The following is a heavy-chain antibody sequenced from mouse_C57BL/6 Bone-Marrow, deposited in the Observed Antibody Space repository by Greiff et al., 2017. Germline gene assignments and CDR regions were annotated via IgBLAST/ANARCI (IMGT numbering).Heavy chain of an antibody. V-gene: IGHV7-3*01. J-gene: IGHJ1*03. Sequence: EVQVVESGGGLVQPGGSLRLSCAASGFTFTDYYMSWVRQPPGKALEWLGFIRHKANGYTTEYSVSVKGRFTISRDNSQSILYLQMNALIAEDSATYYCATYPFYYCGSSPHLYFDVWGTGTTVTVSS. CDR1: GFTFTDYY. CDR3: ATYPFYYCGSSPHLYFDV. D-gene: IGHD1-1*01. CDR2: IRHKANGYTT.